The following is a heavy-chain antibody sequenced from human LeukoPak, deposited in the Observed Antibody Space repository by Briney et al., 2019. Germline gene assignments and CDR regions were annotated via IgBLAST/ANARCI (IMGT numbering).Heavy chain of an antibody. V-gene: IGHV5-51*01. J-gene: IGHJ5*02. CDR3: ARRGQSSSWYEGFDP. CDR1: GYSFTSYW. D-gene: IGHD6-13*01. Sequence: GESLKISCKCSGYSFTSYWIGWVRQMPGKGLEWMGIIYPGYSDTRYRPSFQGQVNISADKSISTAYLQWSSLKASDTAMYYCARRGQSSSWYEGFDPWGQGTLVTVSS. CDR2: IYPGYSDT.